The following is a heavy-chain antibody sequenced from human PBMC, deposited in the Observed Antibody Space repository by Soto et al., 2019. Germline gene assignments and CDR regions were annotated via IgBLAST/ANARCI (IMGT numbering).Heavy chain of an antibody. J-gene: IGHJ4*02. CDR2: IFSNDEK. CDR3: ARVRRDGYKFDY. CDR1: GFSLSNARMG. D-gene: IGHD5-12*01. Sequence: SGPTLVNPTETLTLTCTVSGFSLSNARMGVSWIRQPPGKALEWLAHIFSNDEKSYSTSLKSRLTISKDTSKSQVVLTMTNMDPVATATYCCARVRRDGYKFDYWGQGTLVTVSS. V-gene: IGHV2-26*01.